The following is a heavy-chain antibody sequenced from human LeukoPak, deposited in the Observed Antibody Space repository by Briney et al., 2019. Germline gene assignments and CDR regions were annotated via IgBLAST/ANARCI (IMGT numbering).Heavy chain of an antibody. V-gene: IGHV3-48*01. CDR1: GFTFSSYT. CDR3: ARGYGYTFDY. J-gene: IGHJ4*02. Sequence: GGSLRLSCAASGFTFSSYTMSWVRQAPGKGLEWVSYISSSGGTIYYADSVKGRFTISRNNAKNSLYLQMDSLRAEDTAVYYCARGYGYTFDYWGQGTLVTVSS. D-gene: IGHD5-24*01. CDR2: ISSSGGTI.